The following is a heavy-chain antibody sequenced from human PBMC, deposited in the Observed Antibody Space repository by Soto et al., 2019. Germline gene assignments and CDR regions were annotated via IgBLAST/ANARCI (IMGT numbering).Heavy chain of an antibody. J-gene: IGHJ4*02. CDR1: GDSVSSNSAA. CDR3: AISDTSGFGFYY. CDR2: TSYRSKWYN. D-gene: IGHD3-22*01. Sequence: PSQTLSLTCDISGDSVSSNSAAWNWIRQSPSRGLEWLGRTSYRSKWYNDYAVSVKSRITINPDTSKNQFSLQLNSVTPEDTALYYCAISDTSGFGFYYWGQGTLVPVSS. V-gene: IGHV6-1*01.